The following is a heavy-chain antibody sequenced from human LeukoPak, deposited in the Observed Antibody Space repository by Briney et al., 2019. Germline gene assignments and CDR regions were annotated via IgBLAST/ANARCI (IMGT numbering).Heavy chain of an antibody. CDR3: ARVADDSSGYYYKYFQH. Sequence: ASVKVSCKASGYTFTGYYMHWVRQAPGQGLEWMGRINPNSGGTNYAQKFQGWVTMTRDTSISTAYMELSRLRSDDTAVYYCARVADDSSGYYYKYFQHWGQGTLVTVSS. V-gene: IGHV1-2*04. CDR2: INPNSGGT. J-gene: IGHJ1*01. CDR1: GYTFTGYY. D-gene: IGHD3-22*01.